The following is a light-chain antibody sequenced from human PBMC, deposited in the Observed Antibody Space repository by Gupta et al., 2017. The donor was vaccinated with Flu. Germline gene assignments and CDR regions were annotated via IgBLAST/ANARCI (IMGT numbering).Light chain of an antibody. V-gene: IGLV2-14*01. J-gene: IGLJ3*02. Sequence: QSPLTQPIIVSGFPGQSLTISRTGTSSDIGGYNYVSWYQQHPGKAPKLMIYEVTNRPSGVSNRFSGSKSGNTASLTISGLQAEDEADYFCGSYTSSSTWVFGGGTKLTVL. CDR2: EVT. CDR1: SSDIGGYNY. CDR3: GSYTSSSTWV.